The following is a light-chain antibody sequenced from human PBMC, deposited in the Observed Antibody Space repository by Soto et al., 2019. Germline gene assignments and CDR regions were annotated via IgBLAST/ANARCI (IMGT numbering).Light chain of an antibody. CDR1: QSVSSN. CDR3: QQYNNWPRT. Sequence: EIVMTQSPATLSVSPGERATLYCRASQSVSSNLAWYQQKPAQAPRLLIYGASTRATGIPARFSGSGSGTEFTLTISSLQSEDFAVYYCQQYNNWPRTFGQGTKVDIK. J-gene: IGKJ1*01. CDR2: GAS. V-gene: IGKV3-15*01.